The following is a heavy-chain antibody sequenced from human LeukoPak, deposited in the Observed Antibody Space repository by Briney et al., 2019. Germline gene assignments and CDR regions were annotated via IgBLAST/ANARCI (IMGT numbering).Heavy chain of an antibody. CDR1: GFTFSSYW. CDR2: IKRDGSEK. D-gene: IGHD6-19*01. CDR3: ARDQYSSGFAYYYYYGMDV. Sequence: GGSLRLSCAASGFTFSSYWMSWVRQAPGKGLEWVANIKRDGSEKYYVDSVKGRFTISRDNAKNSLYLQMNSLRAEDTAVYYCARDQYSSGFAYYYYYGMDVWGQGTTVTVSS. V-gene: IGHV3-7*01. J-gene: IGHJ6*02.